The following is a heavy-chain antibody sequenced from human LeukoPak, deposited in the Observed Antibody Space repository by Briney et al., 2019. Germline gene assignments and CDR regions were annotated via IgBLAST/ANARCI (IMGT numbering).Heavy chain of an antibody. CDR1: GFTFDDYA. CDR3: AKSSAKITMVRGVIDYFDY. D-gene: IGHD3-10*01. J-gene: IGHJ4*02. Sequence: GRSLRLSCAASGFTFDDYAMHWVRQAPGKGLEWVSGISWNSGSIGYADSVKGRFTTSRDNAKNSLYLQMNSLRAEDMALYYCAKSSAKITMVRGVIDYFDYWGQGTLVTVSS. CDR2: ISWNSGSI. V-gene: IGHV3-9*03.